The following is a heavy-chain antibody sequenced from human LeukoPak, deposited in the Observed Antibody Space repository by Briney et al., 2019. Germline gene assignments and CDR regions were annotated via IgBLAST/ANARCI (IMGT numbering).Heavy chain of an antibody. CDR1: GYTFTSYY. J-gene: IGHJ4*02. V-gene: IGHV1-69*13. D-gene: IGHD3-22*01. Sequence: SVKVSCKASGYTFTSYYIHWVRQAPGQGLEWMGGIIPIFGTANYAQKFQGRVTITADESTSTAYMELSSLRSEDTAVYYCASHTHYYYDSSGYYQLGYWGQGTLVTVSS. CDR3: ASHTHYYYDSSGYYQLGY. CDR2: IIPIFGTA.